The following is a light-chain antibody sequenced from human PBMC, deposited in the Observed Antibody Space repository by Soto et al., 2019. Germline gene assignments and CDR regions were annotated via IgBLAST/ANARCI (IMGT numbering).Light chain of an antibody. CDR2: AAS. CDR1: QSISIN. V-gene: IGKV3-15*01. J-gene: IGKJ1*01. CDR3: QQYDLWPRT. Sequence: EIVMTQSPATLSVYPGERAILSCMASQSISINLAWYQQKPGQAPRLLIYAASNRATGVPARFSGSWSGTEFTLTICSLQSEDFAVYCCQQYDLWPRTFGQGGKVDIK.